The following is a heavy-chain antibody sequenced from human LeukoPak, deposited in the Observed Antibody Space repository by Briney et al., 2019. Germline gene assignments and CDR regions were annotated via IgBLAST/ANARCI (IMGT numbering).Heavy chain of an antibody. V-gene: IGHV4-59*01. J-gene: IGHJ3*02. Sequence: SETLSLTCAVYGGSFSGYYWSWIRQPPGKGLEWIGYIYYSGSTNYNPSLKSRVTISVDTSKNQFSLKLSSVTAADTAVYYCATANYYDSSGYQGYAFDIWGQGTMVTVSS. CDR2: IYYSGST. CDR3: ATANYYDSSGYQGYAFDI. CDR1: GGSFSGYY. D-gene: IGHD3-22*01.